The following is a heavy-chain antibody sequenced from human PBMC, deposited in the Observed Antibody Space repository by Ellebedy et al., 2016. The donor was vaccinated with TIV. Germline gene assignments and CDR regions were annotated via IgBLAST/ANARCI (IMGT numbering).Heavy chain of an antibody. J-gene: IGHJ4*02. CDR2: MNPNSGYT. D-gene: IGHD3-16*01. Sequence: ASVKVSXXASGYTFTGYYMHWVRQAPGQGLEWMGWMNPNSGYTGYAQKFQGRVTMTRDTSISTAYMELTNLRSDDTAVYYCARVDGAIDYWGQGTLVTVSS. CDR3: ARVDGAIDY. CDR1: GYTFTGYY. V-gene: IGHV1-8*02.